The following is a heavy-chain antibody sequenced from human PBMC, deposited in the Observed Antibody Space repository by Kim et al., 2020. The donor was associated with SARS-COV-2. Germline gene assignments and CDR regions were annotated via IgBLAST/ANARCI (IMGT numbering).Heavy chain of an antibody. Sequence: ASVKVSCKGSGYTFAGHYIHWVRRAPGQGLEWLGRIHPNTGDTDYTQKFQGRVTMTRDTSLNTAYMELSRLTSDDTAMYYCALDYGATFGHFDYWGQGTL. D-gene: IGHD4-17*01. CDR1: GYTFAGHY. J-gene: IGHJ4*02. CDR2: IHPNTGDT. V-gene: IGHV1-2*06. CDR3: ALDYGATFGHFDY.